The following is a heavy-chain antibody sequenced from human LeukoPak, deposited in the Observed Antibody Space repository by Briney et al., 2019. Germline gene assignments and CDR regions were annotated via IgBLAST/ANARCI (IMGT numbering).Heavy chain of an antibody. Sequence: SVKVSCKASGGTFSSYAISWVRQAPGQGLEWMGGIIPIFGTANYAQKFQGRVTITADKSTSTAYMELSSLRSEDTAVYYCARDHGAAGVYGMDVWGKGTTVTVSS. D-gene: IGHD6-13*01. CDR2: IIPIFGTA. V-gene: IGHV1-69*06. CDR1: GGTFSSYA. CDR3: ARDHGAAGVYGMDV. J-gene: IGHJ6*04.